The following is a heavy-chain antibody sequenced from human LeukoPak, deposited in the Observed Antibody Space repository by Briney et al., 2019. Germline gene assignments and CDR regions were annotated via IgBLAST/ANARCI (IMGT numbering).Heavy chain of an antibody. D-gene: IGHD3-22*01. J-gene: IGHJ3*02. CDR3: ARAPYYYDSSGSDAFDI. CDR1: GYTFTSYY. V-gene: IGHV1-46*01. Sequence: ASVKVSCKASGYTFTSYYMHWVRQAPGQGLEWMGIINPSGGITSYAQKFQGRVTMTRNTSTSTVYMELSSLRSEDTAVYYCARAPYYYDSSGSDAFDIWGQGTMVTVSS. CDR2: INPSGGIT.